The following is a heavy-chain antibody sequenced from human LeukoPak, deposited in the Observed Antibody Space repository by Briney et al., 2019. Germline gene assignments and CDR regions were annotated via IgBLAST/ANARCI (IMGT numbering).Heavy chain of an antibody. CDR1: GFIFTSYA. V-gene: IGHV3-23*01. D-gene: IGHD3-10*01. J-gene: IGHJ4*02. Sequence: GGSLRLSCAASGFIFTSYAMSWVRQAPGKGLEWVSAISGNGGSTYYADSVKGRFTISRDNSKNTLYLQMNSLRAEDTAVYYCARSVRPSRLGYWGQGTLVTVSS. CDR2: ISGNGGST. CDR3: ARSVRPSRLGY.